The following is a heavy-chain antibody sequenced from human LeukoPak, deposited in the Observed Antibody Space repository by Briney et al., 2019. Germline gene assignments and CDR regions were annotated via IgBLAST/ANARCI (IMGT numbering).Heavy chain of an antibody. Sequence: PGGSLRLSCAASGFTFDDHGKSWVRQVPGKGLEWVSGINWNGGSTGYADSVKGRFTISRDNAKNSLYLQMNSLRVEDTAVYYCARALAVAGTGYWGQGTLVTVSS. CDR3: ARALAVAGTGY. CDR2: INWNGGST. J-gene: IGHJ4*02. D-gene: IGHD6-19*01. V-gene: IGHV3-20*04. CDR1: GFTFDDHG.